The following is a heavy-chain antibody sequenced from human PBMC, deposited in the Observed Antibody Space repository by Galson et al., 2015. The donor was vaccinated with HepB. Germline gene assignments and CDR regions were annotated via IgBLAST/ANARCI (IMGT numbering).Heavy chain of an antibody. CDR2: ISAYNGNT. V-gene: IGHV1-18*04. J-gene: IGHJ4*02. CDR3: ARDTSSSSSWHKRRFDY. D-gene: IGHD6-13*01. Sequence: SVKVSCKASGYTFTSYGISWVRQAPGQGLEWMGWISAYNGNTNYAQKLQGRVTMTTDTSTSTAYMELRSLRSDDTAVYYCARDTSSSSSWHKRRFDYWGQGTLVTVSS. CDR1: GYTFTSYG.